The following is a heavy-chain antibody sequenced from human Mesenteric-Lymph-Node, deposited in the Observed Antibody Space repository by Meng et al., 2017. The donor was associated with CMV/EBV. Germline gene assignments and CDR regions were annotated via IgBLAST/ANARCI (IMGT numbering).Heavy chain of an antibody. CDR2: ISDSGGST. V-gene: IGHV3-23*01. CDR1: AFTFSTYG. D-gene: IGHD3-10*01. Sequence: GESLKISCAASAFTFSTYGMNWVRQAPGKGLEWVSGISDSGGSTYYADSVKGRFTISRDNSKKTVYLQMNSLRAEDTALYYCAKDRYSSRGVTFDYWGQGTLVTVSS. CDR3: AKDRYSSRGVTFDY. J-gene: IGHJ4*02.